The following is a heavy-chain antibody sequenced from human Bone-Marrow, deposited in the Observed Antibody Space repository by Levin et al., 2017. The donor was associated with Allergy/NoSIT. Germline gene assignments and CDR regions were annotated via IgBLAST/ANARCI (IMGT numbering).Heavy chain of an antibody. CDR1: GFTFSDSY. CDR3: ARGPVYYFDY. Sequence: GGSLRLSCAASGFTFSDSYMSWIRQAPGKGLEWVSYISSGDSTMYYADSVKGRFTISRDNTKNSLYLQMNSLRAEDTAVYYCARGPVYYFDYWGQGTLVTVSS. D-gene: IGHD3-16*01. V-gene: IGHV3-11*01. CDR2: ISSGDSTM. J-gene: IGHJ4*02.